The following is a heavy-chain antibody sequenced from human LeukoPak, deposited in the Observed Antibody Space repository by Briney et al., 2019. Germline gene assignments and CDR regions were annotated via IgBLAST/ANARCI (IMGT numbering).Heavy chain of an antibody. J-gene: IGHJ4*02. D-gene: IGHD3-22*01. CDR1: GFTFSDYY. Sequence: GGSLRLSCAASGFTFSDYYMTWIRQAPGKGLEWVSYISSGTTTYYADSVKGRFTISRDNSKNTLYLQMNSLRAEDTAVYYCAKVPYYYDSSGYSFDYWGQGTLVTVSS. CDR2: ISSGTTT. CDR3: AKVPYYYDSSGYSFDY. V-gene: IGHV3-11*01.